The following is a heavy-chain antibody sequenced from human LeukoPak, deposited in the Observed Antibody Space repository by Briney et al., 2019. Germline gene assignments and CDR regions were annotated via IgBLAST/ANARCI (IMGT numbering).Heavy chain of an antibody. Sequence: PSETLSLTCTVSGGSISSYYWSWIRQPPGKGLEWIGYIYYSGSTNYNPSLKSRVTISVDTSKNQFSLKLSSVTAADTAVYYCARERGPNNPDWYFDLWGRGTLVTVSS. CDR2: IYYSGST. CDR1: GGSISSYY. D-gene: IGHD1-14*01. J-gene: IGHJ2*01. V-gene: IGHV4-59*01. CDR3: ARERGPNNPDWYFDL.